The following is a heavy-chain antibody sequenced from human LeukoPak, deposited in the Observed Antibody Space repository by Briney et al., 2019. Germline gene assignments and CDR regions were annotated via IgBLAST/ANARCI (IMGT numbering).Heavy chain of an antibody. CDR1: GFTFSSYS. V-gene: IGHV3-21*01. D-gene: IGHD6-13*01. Sequence: PGGSLRLSCAASGFTFSSYSMNWVRQAPGKGLEWVSSISSSSSYIYYADSVKGRFTISRDNAKNSLYQQMNSLRAEDTAVYYCASRIAAAGSFDYWGQGTLVTVSS. J-gene: IGHJ4*02. CDR2: ISSSSSYI. CDR3: ASRIAAAGSFDY.